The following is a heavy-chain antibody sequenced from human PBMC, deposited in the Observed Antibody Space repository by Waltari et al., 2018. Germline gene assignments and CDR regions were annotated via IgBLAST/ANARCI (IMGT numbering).Heavy chain of an antibody. CDR2: IYYSGST. Sequence: QVQLQESGPGLVKPSETLSLTCTVSGGSISSYYWSWIRQPPGKGLEWIGYIYYSGSTNYNPSLKSRVTISVDTSKNQFSLKLSSVTAADTAVYYCALSSWTRDYWGQGTLVTVSS. CDR3: ALSSWTRDY. CDR1: GGSISSYY. J-gene: IGHJ4*02. D-gene: IGHD6-13*01. V-gene: IGHV4-59*01.